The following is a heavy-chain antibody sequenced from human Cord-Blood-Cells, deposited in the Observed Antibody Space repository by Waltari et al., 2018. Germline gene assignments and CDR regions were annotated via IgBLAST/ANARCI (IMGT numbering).Heavy chain of an antibody. CDR2: SREDGGST. CDR3: AKDMSGSYFDY. D-gene: IGHD1-26*01. Sequence: EVQLVESGGGVVQPGGSLRLSCAASGFTFDDYAMHWVRQAPGQGLEVVSLSREDGGSTYYADSVKGRFTISRDNSKNSLYLQMNSLRTEDTALYYCAKDMSGSYFDYWGQGTLVTVSS. J-gene: IGHJ4*02. V-gene: IGHV3-43*02. CDR1: GFTFDDYA.